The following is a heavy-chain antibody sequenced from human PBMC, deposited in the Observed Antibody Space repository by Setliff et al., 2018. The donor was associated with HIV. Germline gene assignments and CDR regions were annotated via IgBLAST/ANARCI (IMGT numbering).Heavy chain of an antibody. CDR1: GGSISSGNYY. CDR2: IYYSGST. D-gene: IGHD3-3*01. CDR3: LLWTGYYTYWFFDL. J-gene: IGHJ2*01. Sequence: SETLSLTCTVSGGSISSGNYYWSWIRQYPGKGLEWIGYIYYSGSTHYNPSLKSRLTISVDMSKNQLSLKLSSVTAADTAVYYCLLWTGYYTYWFFDLWGRGALVTVSS. V-gene: IGHV4-31*09.